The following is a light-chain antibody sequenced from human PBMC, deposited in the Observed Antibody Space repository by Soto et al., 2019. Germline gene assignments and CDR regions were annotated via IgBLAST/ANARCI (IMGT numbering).Light chain of an antibody. CDR3: QQYNNWPPVT. J-gene: IGKJ2*01. V-gene: IGKV3-15*01. CDR2: GAS. Sequence: EIVMTQSPATLSVSPGERATLSCRASQSVSSNLAWYQQKPGQAPRLLLYGASTRATGIPARFSGSGSGTEFTLTISSLQSEDFAVYYCQQYNNWPPVTLGQGTKLEIK. CDR1: QSVSSN.